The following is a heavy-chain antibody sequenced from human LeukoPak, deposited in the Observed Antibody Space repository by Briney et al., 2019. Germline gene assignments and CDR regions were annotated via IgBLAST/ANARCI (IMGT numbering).Heavy chain of an antibody. CDR1: GYTFTSYG. CDR2: ISAYNGNT. J-gene: IGHJ3*02. Sequence: GASVKVSCKASGYTFTSYGMSWVRQSPGQGLEWMGWISAYNGNTNYAQKLQGRVTMTTDTSTSTAYMELRSLRSDDTAVYYCAREFLVGATWPFDIWGQGTMVTVSS. V-gene: IGHV1-18*01. CDR3: AREFLVGATWPFDI. D-gene: IGHD1-26*01.